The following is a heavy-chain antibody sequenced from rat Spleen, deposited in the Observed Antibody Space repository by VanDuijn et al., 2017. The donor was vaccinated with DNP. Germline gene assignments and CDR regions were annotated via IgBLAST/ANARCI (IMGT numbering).Heavy chain of an antibody. Sequence: EVQLQESGPGLVKPSQSLSLTCSVTGYSITSNYWGWIRKFPGNKMEWMGYISYSGSTGYNTSLKSRISISRDTSKNQFFLQLNSVTTEDTATYYCARSVYYYSSYIPFDHWGQGVMVTVSS. CDR1: GYSITSNY. V-gene: IGHV3-1*01. J-gene: IGHJ2*01. D-gene: IGHD1-2*01. CDR2: ISYSGST. CDR3: ARSVYYYSSYIPFDH.